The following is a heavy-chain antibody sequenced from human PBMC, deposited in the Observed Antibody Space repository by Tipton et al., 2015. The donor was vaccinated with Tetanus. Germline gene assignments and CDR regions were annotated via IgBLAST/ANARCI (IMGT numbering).Heavy chain of an antibody. CDR3: ARASPSGSYFVRYYSMDV. V-gene: IGHV4-30-4*01. J-gene: IGHJ6*02. Sequence: LRLSCTVSGGSISSADYYWSWIRQPPGKGLEWIGYVSDSGSTYSNPSLRSRIIISVDTSKNQFSLILSSVTAADTAVYYCARASPSGSYFVRYYSMDVWGQGTTVVVSS. CDR2: VSDSGST. CDR1: GGSISSADYY. D-gene: IGHD3-22*01.